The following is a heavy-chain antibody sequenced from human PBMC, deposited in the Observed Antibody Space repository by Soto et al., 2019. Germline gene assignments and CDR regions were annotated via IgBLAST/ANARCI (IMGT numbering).Heavy chain of an antibody. CDR3: ARGQRGVRFFDY. Sequence: GASVKVSCKTSGGTFNTYPISWVRQAPGQGLEWMGTIIPILDIANYAQKFQGRVTITADKSTSTAYMELSSLESEDTAVYYCARGQRGVRFFDYWGQGTLVTVSS. V-gene: IGHV1-69*04. CDR2: IIPILDIA. D-gene: IGHD3-10*01. CDR1: GGTFNTYP. J-gene: IGHJ4*02.